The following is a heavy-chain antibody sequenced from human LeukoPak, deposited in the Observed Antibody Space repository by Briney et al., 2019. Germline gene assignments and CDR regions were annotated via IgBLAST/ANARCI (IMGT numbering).Heavy chain of an antibody. CDR1: GFTFSSYS. Sequence: GGSLRLSCAASGFTFSSYSMNWVRQAPGEGLEWVSSISSSSSYIYYADSMKGRFTISRDNAKNSLYLQMNSLRAEDTAVYYCARDGSGSYYFPYYYYYGMDVWGKGTTVTVSS. CDR2: ISSSSSYI. J-gene: IGHJ6*04. V-gene: IGHV3-21*01. D-gene: IGHD3-10*01. CDR3: ARDGSGSYYFPYYYYYGMDV.